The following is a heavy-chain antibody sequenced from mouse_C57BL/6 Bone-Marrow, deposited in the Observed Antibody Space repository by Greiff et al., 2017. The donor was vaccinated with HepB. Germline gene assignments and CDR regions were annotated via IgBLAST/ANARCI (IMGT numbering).Heavy chain of an antibody. CDR2: IYPGSGST. V-gene: IGHV1-55*01. J-gene: IGHJ1*03. Sequence: QVHVKQPGAELVKPGASVKMSCKASGYTFTSYWITWVKQRPGQGLEWIGDIYPGSGSTNYNEKFKSKATLTVDTSSSTAYMQLSSLTSEDSAVYYCARGFTTGPYFDVWGTGTTVTVSS. CDR1: GYTFTSYW. CDR3: ARGFTTGPYFDV. D-gene: IGHD1-1*01.